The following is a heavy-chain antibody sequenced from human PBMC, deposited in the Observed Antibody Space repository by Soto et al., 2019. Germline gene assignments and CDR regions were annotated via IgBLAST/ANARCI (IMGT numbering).Heavy chain of an antibody. V-gene: IGHV4-30-4*01. J-gene: IGHJ5*02. D-gene: IGHD2-15*01. CDR1: VGSISSGDYY. CDR2: IYYSGST. Sequence: QVQLQESGPGLVKPSQTLSLTSTVSVGSISSGDYYWSWFGHPPGKGLEWIGYIYYSGSTYYNPSLKSRVTISVDTSKNQFSLKLRSVTAADTAVYYCARGVVVAATPWDWFDPWGQGTLVTVSS. CDR3: ARGVVVAATPWDWFDP.